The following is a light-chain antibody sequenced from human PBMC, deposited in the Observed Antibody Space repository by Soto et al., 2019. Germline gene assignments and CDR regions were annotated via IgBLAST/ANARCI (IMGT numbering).Light chain of an antibody. CDR1: QSVSNNY. Sequence: EVVLTQSPGTLSLSPGERATLSCRASQSVSNNYLAWYQQKPGQSPKLLIFGSSDRATGIPDRFSGSGSGTDFTLNISSLAPEDFAVYYCQQYGSSPPYTFGQGTKLEIK. CDR3: QQYGSSPPYT. J-gene: IGKJ2*01. V-gene: IGKV3-20*01. CDR2: GSS.